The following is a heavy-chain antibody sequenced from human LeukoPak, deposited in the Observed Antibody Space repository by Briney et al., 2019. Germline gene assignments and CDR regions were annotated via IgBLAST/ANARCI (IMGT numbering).Heavy chain of an antibody. J-gene: IGHJ4*02. CDR1: GGSISSYY. Sequence: SETLSLTCTVSGGSISSYYWSWIRQPPGKGLEWIGRIHTSGSTNYNPSLKSRVTMSLDTSKNQFSLKVNSVTAADTAVYYCARGLGSSWYYFDNWGQGTLVTVSS. CDR3: ARGLGSSWYYFDN. V-gene: IGHV4-4*07. D-gene: IGHD6-13*01. CDR2: IHTSGST.